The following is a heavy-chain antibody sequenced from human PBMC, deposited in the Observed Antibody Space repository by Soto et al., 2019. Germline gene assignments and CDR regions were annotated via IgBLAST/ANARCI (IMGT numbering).Heavy chain of an antibody. V-gene: IGHV1-8*01. Sequence: QVQLVQSGAEVKKPGASVKVSCKASGYTFTSYDINWVRQATGQGLEWMGWMNPNSGDTGYAQKFQGRVTMTRNTSISTAYMELSSLRSEDTAVSYCARGPIFDIVVVVAAFDAFDIWGQGTMVTVSS. CDR3: ARGPIFDIVVVVAAFDAFDI. CDR1: GYTFTSYD. J-gene: IGHJ3*02. CDR2: MNPNSGDT. D-gene: IGHD2-15*01.